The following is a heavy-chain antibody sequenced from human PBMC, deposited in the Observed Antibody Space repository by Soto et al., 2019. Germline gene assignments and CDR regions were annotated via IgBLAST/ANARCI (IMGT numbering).Heavy chain of an antibody. D-gene: IGHD3-22*01. J-gene: IGHJ6*02. CDR3: ARDQSSGAYYSNYYGLDV. CDR2: LWFDGGTK. CDR1: GFILSRYG. Sequence: QVQLVESGGGVVEPVRSLRLSCAASGFILSRYGMHWVRQGPGRGLEWVAVLWFDGGTKYYADSVKGRFTISRDTSRNTLYLQMNSLRVDDTAVYYCARDQSSGAYYSNYYGLDVWGQGTTVAVSS. V-gene: IGHV3-33*01.